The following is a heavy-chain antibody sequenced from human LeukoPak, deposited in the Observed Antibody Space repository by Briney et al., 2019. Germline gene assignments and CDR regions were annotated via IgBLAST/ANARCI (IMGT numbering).Heavy chain of an antibody. CDR2: ISSNGGST. J-gene: IGHJ4*02. V-gene: IGHV3-64*01. CDR1: GFTFSSYA. D-gene: IGHD2-2*01. Sequence: PGGSLRLSCAASGFTFSSYAMHWVRQAPGKGLEYVSAISSNGGSTYYANSVKGRFTISRDNSKNTLYLQMNSLRAEDTAVYYCAKDEGSLYCSSTSCYLPDYWGQGTLVTVSS. CDR3: AKDEGSLYCSSTSCYLPDY.